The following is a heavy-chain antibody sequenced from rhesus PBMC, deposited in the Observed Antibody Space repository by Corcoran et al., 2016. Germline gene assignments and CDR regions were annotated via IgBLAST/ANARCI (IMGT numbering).Heavy chain of an antibody. Sequence: QVQLQESGPGVVKPSETLSLTCAVSGGSISDSYRWSWIRQPPGKGLEWIGYIYGSSTSTHHNPSLKRRVTISKDTSKNQFSLRLSSVTAADTAVYYCAGRSGREARAFDFWGQGLRVTVSS. CDR2: IYGSSTST. CDR1: GGSISDSYR. CDR3: AGRSGREARAFDF. J-gene: IGHJ3*01. D-gene: IGHD3-16*01. V-gene: IGHV4S10*01.